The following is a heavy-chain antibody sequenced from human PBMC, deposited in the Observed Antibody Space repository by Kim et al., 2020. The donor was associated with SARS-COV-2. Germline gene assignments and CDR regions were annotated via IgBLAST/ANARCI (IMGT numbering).Heavy chain of an antibody. J-gene: IGHJ5*02. V-gene: IGHV1-3*01. Sequence: SQKFQGRVTITRDPSASTAYMELSSLRSEDTAVYYCARDPGYSNLNWFDPWGQGTLVTVSS. D-gene: IGHD6-13*01. CDR3: ARDPGYSNLNWFDP.